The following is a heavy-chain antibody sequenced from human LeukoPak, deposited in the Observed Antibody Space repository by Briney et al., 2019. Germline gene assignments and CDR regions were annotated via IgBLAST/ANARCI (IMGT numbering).Heavy chain of an antibody. Sequence: GGSLRLSCAASGFTFSSYGMHWVRQAPGKGPEWVAVISYDGSNKYYADSVKGRFTISRDNSKNTLYLQMNSLRAEDTAVYYCAKDLCSGGSCFNYYYGMDVWGQGTTVTVSS. CDR2: ISYDGSNK. V-gene: IGHV3-30*18. CDR1: GFTFSSYG. J-gene: IGHJ6*02. CDR3: AKDLCSGGSCFNYYYGMDV. D-gene: IGHD2-15*01.